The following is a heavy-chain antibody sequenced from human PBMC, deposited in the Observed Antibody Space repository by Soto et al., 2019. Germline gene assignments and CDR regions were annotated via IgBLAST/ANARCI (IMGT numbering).Heavy chain of an antibody. D-gene: IGHD2-2*03. V-gene: IGHV1-18*04. CDR2: ISGYNGNT. J-gene: IGHJ4*02. CDR3: AREPLFGYVGN. CDR1: GYTFTSYA. Sequence: QVQLVQSGGEVKKPGAAVKVSCKTSGYTFTSYAITWVRQAPGQGLEWMGKISGYNGNTDYSEKFQGRVTMTTDTSTSTAYMELRSLRSDDTAVYFCAREPLFGYVGNWGQGSLVTVSS.